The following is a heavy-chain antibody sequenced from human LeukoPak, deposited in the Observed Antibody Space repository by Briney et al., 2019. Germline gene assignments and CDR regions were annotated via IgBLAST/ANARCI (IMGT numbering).Heavy chain of an antibody. J-gene: IGHJ4*02. CDR3: AGDYSSLVMGH. CDR1: NDSINNFY. V-gene: IGHV4-4*07. Sequence: PSETLSLTCNVSNDSINNFYWTWIRQPAGRGLEWIGTVSTSDTPHYNPSLKSRVAISIDKSKNHFSLRLISVTAADPAVYFCAGDYSSLVMGHWGQGTPVTVSS. CDR2: VSTSDTP. D-gene: IGHD4-17*01.